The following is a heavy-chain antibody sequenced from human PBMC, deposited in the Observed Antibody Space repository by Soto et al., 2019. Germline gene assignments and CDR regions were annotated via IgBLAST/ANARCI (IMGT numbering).Heavy chain of an antibody. CDR1: GYTFTGYY. CDR2: INPNSGGT. D-gene: IGHD3-22*01. Sequence: ASVKVSCKASGYTFTGYYMHWVRQAPGQGLEWMGWINPNSGGTNYAQKFQGWVTMTRDTSISTAYMELSRLRSEDTAVYYCARQYYDSSGRFGYWGQGTLVTVSS. J-gene: IGHJ4*02. CDR3: ARQYYDSSGRFGY. V-gene: IGHV1-2*04.